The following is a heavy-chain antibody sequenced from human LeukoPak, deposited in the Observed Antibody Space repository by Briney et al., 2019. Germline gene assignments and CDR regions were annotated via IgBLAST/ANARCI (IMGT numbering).Heavy chain of an antibody. V-gene: IGHV1-2*02. D-gene: IGHD4-17*01. CDR1: GYTFTGYY. Sequence: ASVKVSCKASGYTFTGYYMHWVRQAPGQGLEWMGWINPNSDGTNYAQKFQGRVTMTRDTSISTAYMELSRLRSDDTAVYYCARVGFEYGDNRWFDPWGQGTLVTVSS. J-gene: IGHJ5*02. CDR2: INPNSDGT. CDR3: ARVGFEYGDNRWFDP.